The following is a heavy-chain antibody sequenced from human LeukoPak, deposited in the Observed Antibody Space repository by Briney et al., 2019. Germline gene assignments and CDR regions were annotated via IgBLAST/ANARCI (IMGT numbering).Heavy chain of an antibody. CDR3: ARGYSGYDRRFDY. Sequence: KTSETLSLTCTVSGGSISSGGYYWSWIRQHPGKGLEWIGYIYYSGSTYYNPSLKSRVTISVATSKNQFSLKLSSVTAADTAVYYCARGYSGYDRRFDYWGQGTLVTVSS. CDR1: GGSISSGGYY. V-gene: IGHV4-31*03. D-gene: IGHD5-12*01. J-gene: IGHJ4*02. CDR2: IYYSGST.